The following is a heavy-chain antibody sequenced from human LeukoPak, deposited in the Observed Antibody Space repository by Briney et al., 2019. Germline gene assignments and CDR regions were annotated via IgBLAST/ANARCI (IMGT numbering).Heavy chain of an antibody. D-gene: IGHD3-10*01. V-gene: IGHV3-48*02. Sequence: GGSLRLSCAASGFTFSTYTMNWVRQAPGKGLEWVSYISSSSSAIFYADSVKGRFTISSDNAKNSLYLQMNSLRDEDTAVYFCARDPGDYWGQGTLVTVSS. CDR1: GFTFSTYT. CDR3: ARDPGDY. CDR2: ISSSSSAI. J-gene: IGHJ4*02.